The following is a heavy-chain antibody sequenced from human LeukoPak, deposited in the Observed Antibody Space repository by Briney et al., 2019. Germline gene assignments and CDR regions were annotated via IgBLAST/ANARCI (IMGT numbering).Heavy chain of an antibody. CDR1: GLSISGQW. CDR2: IKHDGSEE. D-gene: IGHD3-16*02. V-gene: IGHV3-7*01. CDR3: GYTNNFYR. Sequence: PGGSLRLSCVASGLSISGQWMNWVRQAPGQGLEWVANIKHDGSEEYYVDSVKGRFTVSRDDGRNSVSLQMNSVRAEDTAVYYCGYTNNFYRWGQGTLVVVSS. J-gene: IGHJ4*02.